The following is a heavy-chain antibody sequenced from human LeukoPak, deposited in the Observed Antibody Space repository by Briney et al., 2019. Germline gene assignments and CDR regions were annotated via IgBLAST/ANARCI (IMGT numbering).Heavy chain of an antibody. CDR3: ATGSYEDGWYEGLFDY. Sequence: ASVKVSCKASGYTFTGYYMHWVRQAPGQGLEWMGWINPNTGDASYAQNFQGGVTMTGDTSISTAYMELSSLRSEDTAVYYCATGSYEDGWYEGLFDYWGQGTLVTVSS. V-gene: IGHV1-2*02. CDR2: INPNTGDA. CDR1: GYTFTGYY. J-gene: IGHJ4*02. D-gene: IGHD6-19*01.